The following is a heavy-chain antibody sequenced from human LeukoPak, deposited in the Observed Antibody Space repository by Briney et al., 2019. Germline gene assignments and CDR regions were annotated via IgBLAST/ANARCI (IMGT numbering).Heavy chain of an antibody. CDR2: IYNSGST. V-gene: IGHV4-4*07. J-gene: IGHJ4*02. D-gene: IGHD3-10*01. CDR1: GGSISSYY. Sequence: SETLSLTCTVSGGSISSYYWSWMRQPAGQGLEWIGRIYNSGSTDYNPSLKSRVTISVDTSKNQFSLKLSSVTAADTAVYYCARGSYYGSGRRYYFDYWGQGTLVTVSS. CDR3: ARGSYYGSGRRYYFDY.